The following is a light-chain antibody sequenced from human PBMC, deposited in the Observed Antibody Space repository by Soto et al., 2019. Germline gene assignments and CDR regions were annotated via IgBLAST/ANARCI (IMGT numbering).Light chain of an antibody. CDR2: GAS. V-gene: IGKV3-15*01. CDR1: QSVSSN. J-gene: IGKJ2*01. CDR3: QQHNYWPS. Sequence: EIVMTQSPATLSVSPGERATLSCRASQSVSSNLAWYQQKPGQAPRLLLYGASTRATGIPARFSGSGSGTEFTLPITSLQSEDFAVYYCQQHNYWPSFGQGTKLEIK.